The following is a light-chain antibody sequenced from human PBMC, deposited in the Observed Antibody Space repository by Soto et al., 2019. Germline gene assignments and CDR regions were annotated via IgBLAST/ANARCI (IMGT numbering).Light chain of an antibody. Sequence: AIQMTQSPSSLSASVGDRVTITCRASQGIGNDLAWYQQKPGKAPKLLIYAASTLQSGVPSRFRGNGSGTDFTLTISSLQPGDLASYYCLQDFHFPLSFGGGTKVEIK. CDR1: QGIGND. CDR3: LQDFHFPLS. CDR2: AAS. V-gene: IGKV1-6*02. J-gene: IGKJ4*01.